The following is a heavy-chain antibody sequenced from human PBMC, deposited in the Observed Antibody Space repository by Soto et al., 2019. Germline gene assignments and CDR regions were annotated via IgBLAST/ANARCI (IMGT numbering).Heavy chain of an antibody. V-gene: IGHV4-34*01. CDR1: GGSFSGYY. D-gene: IGHD2-21*02. Sequence: SETLSLTSTVYGGSFSGYYWSWIRQPPGKGLEWIGEINHSGSTNYNPSLKSRVTISVDTSKNQFSLKLSSVTAADTAVYYCARLHIVVVTAKYNWFDPWGQGTLVTVSS. J-gene: IGHJ5*02. CDR3: ARLHIVVVTAKYNWFDP. CDR2: INHSGST.